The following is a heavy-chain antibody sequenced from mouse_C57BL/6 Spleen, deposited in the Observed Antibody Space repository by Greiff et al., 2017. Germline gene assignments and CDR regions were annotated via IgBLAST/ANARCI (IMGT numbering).Heavy chain of an antibody. CDR2: IYPGSGST. CDR1: GYTFTSYW. J-gene: IGHJ4*01. D-gene: IGHD3-3*01. Sequence: QVQLQQSGAELVKPGASVKMSCKASGYTFTSYWITWVKQRPGQGLEWIGDIYPGSGSTNYNEKFKSKATLTVATSSSTAYMQLSSLTSDDSAVYYCAREGLNRDYAMDYWGQGTSGTVSS. V-gene: IGHV1-55*01. CDR3: AREGLNRDYAMDY.